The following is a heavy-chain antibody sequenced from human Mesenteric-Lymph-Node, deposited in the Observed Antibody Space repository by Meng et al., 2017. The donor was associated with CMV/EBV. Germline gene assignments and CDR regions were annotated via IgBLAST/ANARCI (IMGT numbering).Heavy chain of an antibody. CDR3: ARDGSWALLYPFDL. J-gene: IGHJ4*02. V-gene: IGHV3-7*01. Sequence: GESLKISCVASVSTFGNYWMNWVRQAPRKGLEWVANIMHDGSATYYADSVKGRFTISRDNAKNSLFLQMNSLRTEDTAVYYCARDGSWALLYPFDLWGQGTLVTVSS. D-gene: IGHD2-2*02. CDR2: IMHDGSAT. CDR1: VSTFGNYW.